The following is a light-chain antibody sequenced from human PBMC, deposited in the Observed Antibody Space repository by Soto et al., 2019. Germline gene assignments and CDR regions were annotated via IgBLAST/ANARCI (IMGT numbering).Light chain of an antibody. J-gene: IGLJ1*01. V-gene: IGLV2-14*01. CDR2: EVN. CDR3: TSYTIRSPYV. Sequence: VLTQPASVSGSPGQSITISCTGTSSDVGGYDYVSWYQHHPGKAPKLLIFEVNNRPSGVSNRFSGSKSGNTASLTISGLQVEDEADYYCTSYTIRSPYVFGTGTKVTVL. CDR1: SSDVGGYDY.